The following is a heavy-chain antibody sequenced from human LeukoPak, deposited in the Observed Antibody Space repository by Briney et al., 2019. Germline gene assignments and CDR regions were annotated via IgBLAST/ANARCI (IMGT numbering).Heavy chain of an antibody. CDR1: GGSINSGSYY. CDR2: IYYSGST. Sequence: PSQTLSLTCTVSGGSINSGSYYWSWIRHHPGKGLEWIGYIYYSGSTYYNPSLKSRVTISVDTSKNQFSLKLSSVTAADTAVYYRARLLGYCSSTSCHYFDYWGQGTLVTVSS. V-gene: IGHV4-31*03. D-gene: IGHD2-2*01. J-gene: IGHJ4*02. CDR3: ARLLGYCSSTSCHYFDY.